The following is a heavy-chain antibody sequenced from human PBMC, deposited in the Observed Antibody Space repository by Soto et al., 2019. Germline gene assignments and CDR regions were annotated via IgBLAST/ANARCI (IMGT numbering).Heavy chain of an antibody. Sequence: PSETLSLTCTVSGGSISSYYWSWIRQPPGKGLEWIGYIYYSGSTNYNPSLKSRVTISVDTSKNPFSLKLSSVTAADTAVYYCATNLYDSSGYYWGYYYYGMDVWGQGTTVTVSS. CDR2: IYYSGST. CDR1: GGSISSYY. D-gene: IGHD3-22*01. J-gene: IGHJ6*02. V-gene: IGHV4-59*01. CDR3: ATNLYDSSGYYWGYYYYGMDV.